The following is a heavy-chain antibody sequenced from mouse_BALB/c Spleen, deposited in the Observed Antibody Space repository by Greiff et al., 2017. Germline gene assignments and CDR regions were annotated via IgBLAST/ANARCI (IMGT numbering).Heavy chain of an antibody. J-gene: IGHJ1*01. V-gene: IGHV14-3*02. CDR2: IDPANGNT. D-gene: IGHD1-1*01. CDR1: GFNIKDTY. CDR3: ARREKYGRSYGYFDV. Sequence: EVQLHQSGAELVKPGASVKLSCTASGFNIKDTYMHWVTHRPEQGLEWIGRIDPANGNTKYDPKFQGQATITADTSSNTAYLQPSRLTSEDTAVYYCARREKYGRSYGYFDVWGAGTTVTVSS.